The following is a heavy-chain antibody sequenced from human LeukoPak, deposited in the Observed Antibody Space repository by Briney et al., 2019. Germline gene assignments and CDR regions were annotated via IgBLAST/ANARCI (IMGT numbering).Heavy chain of an antibody. CDR1: GFIPDTYA. J-gene: IGHJ6*02. Sequence: GGSLRLSCVASGFIPDTYALTWVRQTPVKGLEWVASISGSGSRTYYADSVKGRSTISRDNSKNTLFLQIHSLRAEDTATYYCAKYPHFDYWSGYDYYMDVWGQGAAVTVS. D-gene: IGHD3-3*01. CDR2: ISGSGSRT. V-gene: IGHV3-23*01. CDR3: AKYPHFDYWSGYDYYMDV.